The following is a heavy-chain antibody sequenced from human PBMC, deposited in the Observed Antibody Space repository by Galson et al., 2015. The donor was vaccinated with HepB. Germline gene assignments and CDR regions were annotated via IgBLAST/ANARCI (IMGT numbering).Heavy chain of an antibody. CDR1: GFTFTSSA. CDR3: AADPSSTIAARPDYYYGMDV. J-gene: IGHJ6*02. CDR2: IVVGSGNT. Sequence: SVKVYCKASGFTFTSSAVQWVRQARGQRLEWIGWIVVGSGNTNYAQKFQERVTITRDMSTSTAYMELSSLRSEDTAVYYCAADPSSTIAARPDYYYGMDVWGQGTTVTVSS. D-gene: IGHD6-6*01. V-gene: IGHV1-58*01.